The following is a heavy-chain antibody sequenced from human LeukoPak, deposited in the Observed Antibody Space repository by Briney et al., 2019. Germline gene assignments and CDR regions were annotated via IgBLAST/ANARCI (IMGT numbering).Heavy chain of an antibody. CDR3: VGSNSNGYSDY. J-gene: IGHJ4*02. CDR1: GSSFTSFW. Sequence: GESLKISCKGSGSSFTSFWIGWVRQMPGKGLGWMGVIYPGDSDTRYSPSFQGQVTISADKSISTAYLQWSSLKASDTAMYYWVGSNSNGYSDYWGQGTLVTVSS. D-gene: IGHD2-8*01. V-gene: IGHV5-51*01. CDR2: IYPGDSDT.